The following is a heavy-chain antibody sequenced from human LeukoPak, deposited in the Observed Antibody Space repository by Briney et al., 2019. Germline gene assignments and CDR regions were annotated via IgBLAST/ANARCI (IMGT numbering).Heavy chain of an antibody. Sequence: GGSLRLSCAASGCTFSSYGMHWVRQAPGKGLEWVAFIRYDGSNKYYADSVKGRFTISRDNSKNTLYLQMNSLRAEDTAVYYCAKELRYYYDSSGYETLDYWGQGTLVTVSS. CDR1: GCTFSSYG. CDR2: IRYDGSNK. D-gene: IGHD3-22*01. CDR3: AKELRYYYDSSGYETLDY. V-gene: IGHV3-30*02. J-gene: IGHJ4*02.